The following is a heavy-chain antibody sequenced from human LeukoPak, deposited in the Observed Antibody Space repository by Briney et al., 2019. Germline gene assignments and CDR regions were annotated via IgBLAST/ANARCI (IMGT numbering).Heavy chain of an antibody. J-gene: IGHJ4*02. Sequence: QPGGSLRLSCAASGFTFSSYGMHWVRQAPGKGLEWVAYIQYDGSNQQNAYSVKGRFTISRDNAKNSLYLQMNSLRAEDTAVYYCARWGRWLHRYYFDYWGQGTLVTVSS. CDR3: ARWGRWLHRYYFDY. CDR1: GFTFSSYG. CDR2: IQYDGSNQ. V-gene: IGHV3-30*12. D-gene: IGHD5-24*01.